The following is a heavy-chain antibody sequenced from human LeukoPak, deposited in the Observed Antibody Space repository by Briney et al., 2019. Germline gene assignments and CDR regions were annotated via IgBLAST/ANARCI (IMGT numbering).Heavy chain of an antibody. CDR1: GYTFTSYG. Sequence: ASVKVSCKASGYTFTSYGISWVRQAPGQGLEWMGWIGAYNGNTNYAQKLQGRVTMTTDTSTSTAYMELRSLRSDDTAVYYCTGAYCSGGSCYDGYWGQGTLVTVSS. CDR3: TGAYCSGGSCYDGY. CDR2: IGAYNGNT. V-gene: IGHV1-18*01. D-gene: IGHD2-15*01. J-gene: IGHJ4*02.